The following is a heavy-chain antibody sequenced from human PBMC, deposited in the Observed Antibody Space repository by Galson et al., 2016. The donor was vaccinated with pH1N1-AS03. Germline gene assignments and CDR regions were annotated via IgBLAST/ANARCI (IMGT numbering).Heavy chain of an antibody. CDR3: AAGSPAPFDY. Sequence: LSLTCTFSSASISSYYLSWIRQPPGKGLEWIGYIYYTGTTNYNPSLKSRVTISVDTSKNQFSLKLSSVTAADTAVYYCAAGSPAPFDYWGQGTLFTVSS. CDR1: SASISSYY. V-gene: IGHV4-59*01. CDR2: IYYTGTT. J-gene: IGHJ4*02.